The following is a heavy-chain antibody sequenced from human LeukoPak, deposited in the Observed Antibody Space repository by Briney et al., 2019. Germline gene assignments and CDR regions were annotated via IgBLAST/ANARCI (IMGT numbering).Heavy chain of an antibody. CDR2: INPSSGGT. CDR3: AREVYGDSSFDY. V-gene: IGHV1-2*02. CDR1: GYSFGDNY. J-gene: IGHJ4*02. Sequence: ASVKVSCKASGYSFGDNYMHWVRQAPGQGLEWMGWINPSSGGTDYAQKFQGRVTMTRDTSISTAYLELSRLRSDDTAVYYCAREVYGDSSFDYWGQGTLLTVSS. D-gene: IGHD4-17*01.